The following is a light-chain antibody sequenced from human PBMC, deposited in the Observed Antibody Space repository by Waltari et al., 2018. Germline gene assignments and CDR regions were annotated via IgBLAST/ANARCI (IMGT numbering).Light chain of an antibody. CDR1: QSISSN. CDR3: QKYNNWPPGDT. CDR2: GAS. Sequence: EIVMTQSPATLSVSPGERATLSCSASQSISSNLAWYQQIPGQAPILLIYGASTRATGIPARFSGSGSGTEFPLSISRLQSEDVAVYYCQKYNNWPPGDTFGQGTTLEIK. J-gene: IGKJ2*01. V-gene: IGKV3D-15*01.